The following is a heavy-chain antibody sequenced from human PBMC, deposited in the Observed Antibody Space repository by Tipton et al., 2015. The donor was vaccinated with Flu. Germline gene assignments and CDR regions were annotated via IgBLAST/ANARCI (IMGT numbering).Heavy chain of an antibody. CDR1: GGSISSGGDS. D-gene: IGHD5-12*01. CDR3: ARSPGGYTFDY. CDR2: IYDSGNT. Sequence: TLSLTCFVSGGSISSGGDSWNWLRQPPGKGLEWIGYIYDSGNTYYNPSLTSRVTISVDRSKNQFSLKLTSVTAADTAVYFCARSPGGYTFDYWGQGTLVTVSS. V-gene: IGHV4-30-2*01. J-gene: IGHJ4*02.